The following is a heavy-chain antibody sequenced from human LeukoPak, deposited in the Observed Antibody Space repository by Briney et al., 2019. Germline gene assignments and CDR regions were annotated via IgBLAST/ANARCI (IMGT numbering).Heavy chain of an antibody. CDR1: GGSFSGYY. V-gene: IGHV4-34*01. Sequence: SETLFLTCAVYGGSFSGYYWSWIRQPPGKGLEWIGEINHSGSTNYNPSLKSRVTISVDTSKNQFSLKLSSVTAADTAVYYCARDGRRSYGYSGCAFDIWGQGTMVTVSS. CDR3: ARDGRRSYGYSGCAFDI. CDR2: INHSGST. D-gene: IGHD5-18*01. J-gene: IGHJ3*02.